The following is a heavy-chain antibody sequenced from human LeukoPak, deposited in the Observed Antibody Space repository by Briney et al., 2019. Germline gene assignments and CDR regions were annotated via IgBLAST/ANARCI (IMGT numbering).Heavy chain of an antibody. Sequence: ASVKVSCKASGYTFTSYGISWVRQAPGQGLEWMGWISAYDGNTNYAQKLQGRVTMTTDTSTSTAYMELRSLRSDDTAVYYCARVDPYYYYMDVWGKGTTVTVSS. CDR3: ARVDPYYYYMDV. V-gene: IGHV1-18*01. CDR2: ISAYDGNT. J-gene: IGHJ6*03. CDR1: GYTFTSYG. D-gene: IGHD3/OR15-3a*01.